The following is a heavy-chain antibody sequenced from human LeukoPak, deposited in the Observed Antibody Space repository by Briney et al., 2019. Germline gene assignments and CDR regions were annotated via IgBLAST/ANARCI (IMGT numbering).Heavy chain of an antibody. CDR1: GFTFSSYS. CDR2: ISSSGSYI. J-gene: IGHJ5*02. D-gene: IGHD3-3*01. Sequence: PGGSLRLSCAASGFTFSSYSMNWVRQAPGKGLEWVSSISSSGSYIYYADSVKGRFTISRDNAKNSLYLQMNSLRAEDTAVYYCARDFRASITIFGVVIQDDNWFDPWGQGTLVTVSS. V-gene: IGHV3-21*01. CDR3: ARDFRASITIFGVVIQDDNWFDP.